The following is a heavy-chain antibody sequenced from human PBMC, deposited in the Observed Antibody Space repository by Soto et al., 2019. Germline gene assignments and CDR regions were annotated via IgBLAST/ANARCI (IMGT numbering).Heavy chain of an antibody. Sequence: PGGSLRLSCAASGFTFSSYAMSWVRQAPGKGLEWVSAISGSGGSTYYADSVKGRFTISRENSKNTLYLQMNSLRAEDTAVYYCAKGYYDILTGYFDYWGQGTLVTVSS. D-gene: IGHD3-9*01. J-gene: IGHJ4*02. CDR2: ISGSGGST. V-gene: IGHV3-23*01. CDR3: AKGYYDILTGYFDY. CDR1: GFTFSSYA.